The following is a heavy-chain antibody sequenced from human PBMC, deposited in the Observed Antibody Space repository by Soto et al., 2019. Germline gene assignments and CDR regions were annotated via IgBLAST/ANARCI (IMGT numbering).Heavy chain of an antibody. CDR3: AALYSNRGIDYYYYYGMDV. J-gene: IGHJ6*02. CDR2: IVVGSGNT. D-gene: IGHD4-4*01. Sequence: VASVKVSCKASGFTFTSSAVQWVRQARGQRLEWIGWIVVGSGNTNYAQKFQERVTITRDMSTSTAYMELSSLRSEDTAVYYCAALYSNRGIDYYYYYGMDVWGQGTTVTVSS. CDR1: GFTFTSSA. V-gene: IGHV1-58*01.